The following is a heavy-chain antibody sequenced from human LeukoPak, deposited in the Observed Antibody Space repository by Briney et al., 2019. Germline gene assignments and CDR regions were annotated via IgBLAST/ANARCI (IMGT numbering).Heavy chain of an antibody. CDR3: ARDREGYCSGGSCYAFDY. Sequence: SVTVSCMASGPTFSSYAISWVRHAPGQGREWMVLILHIFGTSNYAQKFQGRVTMTADESTSTAYMELSSLRSEDTAVYYCARDREGYCSGGSCYAFDYWGQGTLVTVSS. J-gene: IGHJ4*02. D-gene: IGHD2-15*01. CDR2: ILHIFGTS. V-gene: IGHV1-69*01. CDR1: GPTFSSYA.